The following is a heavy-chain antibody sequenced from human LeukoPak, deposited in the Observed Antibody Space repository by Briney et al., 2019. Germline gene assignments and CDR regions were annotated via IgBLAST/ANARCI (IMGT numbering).Heavy chain of an antibody. Sequence: PGGSLRLSCAVSGFTFSSNAMSWVRQAPGKGLEWVSSISGSGGSTNYADSVKGRFTISRDNSKNTLYLQMNSLRAEDTAIYYCAKVVGGNSDYWGQGTLVTVSS. V-gene: IGHV3-23*01. J-gene: IGHJ4*02. CDR2: ISGSGGST. CDR1: GFTFSSNA. D-gene: IGHD4-23*01. CDR3: AKVVGGNSDY.